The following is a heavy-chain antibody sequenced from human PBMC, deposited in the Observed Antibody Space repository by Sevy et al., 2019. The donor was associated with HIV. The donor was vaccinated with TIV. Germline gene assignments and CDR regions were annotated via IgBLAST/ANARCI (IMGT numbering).Heavy chain of an antibody. D-gene: IGHD6-19*01. V-gene: IGHV3-30-3*01. CDR1: GFTFSRHA. CDR3: ARSAVAGIEAWFDP. CDR2: ILYDGSNK. J-gene: IGHJ5*02. Sequence: GGSLRLSCVGSGFTFSRHAMHWVRQAPGKGLEWVAVILYDGSNKYYAESVKGRFTISRDNSMNTLDLEMNSLRPEDTAVYYCARSAVAGIEAWFDPWGLGTLVTVSS.